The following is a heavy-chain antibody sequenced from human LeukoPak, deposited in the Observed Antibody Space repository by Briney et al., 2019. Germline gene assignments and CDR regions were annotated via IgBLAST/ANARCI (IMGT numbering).Heavy chain of an antibody. CDR2: IKQDGSEK. D-gene: IGHD3-22*01. Sequence: PGGSLRLSCAASGFTFSSYWMSWVRQAPGKGLEWVANIKQDGSEKYYVDSVKGRFTISRDNAKNSLYLQINSLRAEDTAVYYCARDLREEIIDSSGYDYWGQGTLVTVSS. CDR3: ARDLREEIIDSSGYDY. V-gene: IGHV3-7*01. CDR1: GFTFSSYW. J-gene: IGHJ4*02.